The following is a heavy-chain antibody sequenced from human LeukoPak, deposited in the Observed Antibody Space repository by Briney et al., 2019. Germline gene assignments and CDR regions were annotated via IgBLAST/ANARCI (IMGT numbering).Heavy chain of an antibody. CDR3: EKNVFYIYFFGGGFLDFFDS. CDR1: GFTFSSYA. V-gene: IGHV3-23*01. Sequence: HPGGSLRLSCAASGFTFSSYAMSWVRQAPGKGLEWVSAISGSGGSTYYADSVKGRFTISRDNSKNTLYLQMNSLRAEDTAVYYCEKNVFYIYFFGGGFLDFFDSGGQEPRAPFS. D-gene: IGHD3-3*01. J-gene: IGHJ4*02. CDR2: ISGSGGST.